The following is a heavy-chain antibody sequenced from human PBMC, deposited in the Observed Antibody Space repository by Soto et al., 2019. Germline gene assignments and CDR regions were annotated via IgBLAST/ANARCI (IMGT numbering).Heavy chain of an antibody. CDR2: IIPILGIA. D-gene: IGHD4-17*01. CDR1: GGTFSSYT. Sequence: QVQLVQSGAEVKKPGSSVKVSCKASGGTFSSYTISWVRQAPGQGLEWMGRIIPILGIANYAQKFQGRVTITADKSTSTAYMELSSLRSEDTAVYYCATWFHYGIGREYYFDYWGQGTLVTVSS. J-gene: IGHJ4*02. CDR3: ATWFHYGIGREYYFDY. V-gene: IGHV1-69*02.